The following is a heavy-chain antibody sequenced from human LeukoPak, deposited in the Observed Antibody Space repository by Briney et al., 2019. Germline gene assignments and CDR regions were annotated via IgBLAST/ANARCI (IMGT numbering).Heavy chain of an antibody. J-gene: IGHJ3*02. V-gene: IGHV3-74*01. CDR3: ARGGVRDGYKEAFDI. D-gene: IGHD5-24*01. Sequence: GGSLRLSCAASGFTFSSYWMHWVRQAPGKGLVWVSRINSDGSSTSYADSVKGRFTISRDNAKNTLYPQMNSLRAEDTAVYYCARGGVRDGYKEAFDIWGQGTMVTVSS. CDR2: INSDGSST. CDR1: GFTFSSYW.